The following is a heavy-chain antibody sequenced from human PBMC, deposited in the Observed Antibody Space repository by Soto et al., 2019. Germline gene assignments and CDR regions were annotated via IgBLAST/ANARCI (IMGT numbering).Heavy chain of an antibody. Sequence: QVQLVQSGAEVKKPGSSVKVSYKASGGTCSSNAISWVRQAPGQGIQWMGRIIPIFGTANYAQTFQARLTITADESTSTAYMQRVSLSSEDTAVYYCARHSYFYSSGYFPYFDYCGQGTLVTVSS. J-gene: IGHJ4*02. V-gene: IGHV1-69*12. CDR3: ARHSYFYSSGYFPYFDY. D-gene: IGHD3-22*01. CDR1: GGTCSSNA. CDR2: IIPIFGTA.